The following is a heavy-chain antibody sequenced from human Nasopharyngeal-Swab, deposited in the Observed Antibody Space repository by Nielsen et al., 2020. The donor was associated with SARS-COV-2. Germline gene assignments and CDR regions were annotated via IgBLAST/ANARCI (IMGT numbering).Heavy chain of an antibody. J-gene: IGHJ4*02. D-gene: IGHD3/OR15-3a*01. V-gene: IGHV5-51*01. CDR3: ARVGWTGNYRGQLDS. Sequence: ESLKISCKVSGYKILNYWIGWVRQMPGKGPEWIVIIYPGDSDTRFSPSFDGHVTMSIDRSISTAYLQWSSLKDSDSPMYYCARVGWTGNYRGQLDSWGQGTLVTVSS. CDR1: GYKILNYW. CDR2: IYPGDSDT.